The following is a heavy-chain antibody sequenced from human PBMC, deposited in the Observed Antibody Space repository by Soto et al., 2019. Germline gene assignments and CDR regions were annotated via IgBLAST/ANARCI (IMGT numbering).Heavy chain of an antibody. Sequence: GGSLRLSCAASGFTFSSYGMHWVRQAPGKGLEWVAVIWYDGSNKYYADSVKGRFTISRDNSKNTLYLQMNSLRAEDTAVYYCARDQPGTAMGPVDYWGQGTLVTVSS. D-gene: IGHD5-18*01. V-gene: IGHV3-33*01. CDR3: ARDQPGTAMGPVDY. CDR1: GFTFSSYG. J-gene: IGHJ4*02. CDR2: IWYDGSNK.